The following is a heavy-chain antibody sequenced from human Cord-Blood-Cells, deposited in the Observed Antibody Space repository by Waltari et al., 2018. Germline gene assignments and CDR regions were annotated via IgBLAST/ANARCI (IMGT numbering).Heavy chain of an antibody. D-gene: IGHD3-22*01. CDR2: INPSGGST. Sequence: QVQLVQSGAEVKKPGASVKVSCKASGYTFTSYSMHWVRQAPGQGLEWMGIINPSGGSTSYAQKFQGRVTMTRDTSTSTVYMGLSSLRSEDTAVYYCAGTEDDSSNWFRFDPWGQGTLVTVSS. CDR1: GYTFTSYS. V-gene: IGHV1-46*01. J-gene: IGHJ5*02. CDR3: AGTEDDSSNWFRFDP.